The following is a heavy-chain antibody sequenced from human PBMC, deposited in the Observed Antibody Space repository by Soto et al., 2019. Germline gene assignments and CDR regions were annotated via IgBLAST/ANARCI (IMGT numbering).Heavy chain of an antibody. CDR2: ISAYNGNT. Sequence: ASVKVSCKASGYTFTSYGISWVRQAPGQGLEWMGWISAYNGNTNYAQKLQGRVTMTTDTSTSTAYMELRSLRSDDTAVYYCARDCSSTSCYNYHYHYYGMDVWGQGPTVTVSS. J-gene: IGHJ6*02. CDR1: GYTFTSYG. V-gene: IGHV1-18*01. D-gene: IGHD2-2*02. CDR3: ARDCSSTSCYNYHYHYYGMDV.